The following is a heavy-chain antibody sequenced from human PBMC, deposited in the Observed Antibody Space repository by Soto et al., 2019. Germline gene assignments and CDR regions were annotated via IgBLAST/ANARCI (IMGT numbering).Heavy chain of an antibody. Sequence: ASVKVSCKASGYSFTDYHIHWVRQAPGQGPEWLGRINPKSGGTSTAQKFQGWVTMTRDRSISTVYMELTRLRSDDTAVYFCARGHSTDCSNGVCSFFYNHEMDVWGQGTTVTAP. CDR1: GYSFTDYH. V-gene: IGHV1-2*04. J-gene: IGHJ6*02. CDR3: ARGHSTDCSNGVCSFFYNHEMDV. CDR2: INPKSGGT. D-gene: IGHD2-8*01.